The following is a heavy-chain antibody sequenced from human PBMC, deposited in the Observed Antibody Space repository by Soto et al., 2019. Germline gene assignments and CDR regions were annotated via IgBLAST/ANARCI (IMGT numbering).Heavy chain of an antibody. J-gene: IGHJ4*02. CDR3: ARAVYRTKTEFDY. D-gene: IGHD1-26*01. V-gene: IGHV3-11*01. Sequence: PGGSLRLSCAASAFTFSDYYMTWIRQAPGKGLEWISYISSSSGTISYADSVKGRFTISRDNAKNSLYLQMNSLRAEDTAVYYCARAVYRTKTEFDYWGQGTLVTVSS. CDR2: ISSSSGTI. CDR1: AFTFSDYY.